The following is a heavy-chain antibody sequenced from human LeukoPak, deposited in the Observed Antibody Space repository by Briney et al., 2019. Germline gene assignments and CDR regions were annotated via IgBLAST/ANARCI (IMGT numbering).Heavy chain of an antibody. V-gene: IGHV4-59*01. CDR1: GGSISSYY. Sequence: PSETLSLTCTVSGGSISSYYWSWIRQPPGKGLEWIGYIYYSGSTNYNPSLKSRVTTSVDTSKNQFSLKLSSVTAADTAVYYCAREDSTGYYFDYWGQGTLVTVSS. J-gene: IGHJ4*02. D-gene: IGHD3-22*01. CDR3: AREDSTGYYFDY. CDR2: IYYSGST.